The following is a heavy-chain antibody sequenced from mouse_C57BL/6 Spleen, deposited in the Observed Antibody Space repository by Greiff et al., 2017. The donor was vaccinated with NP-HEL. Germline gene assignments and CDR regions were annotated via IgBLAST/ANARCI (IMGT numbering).Heavy chain of an antibody. Sequence: EVQLQQSGPELVKPGASVKISCKASGYTFTDYYMNWVKQSHGKSLEWIGDINPNNGGTSYNQKFKGKATLTVDKSSSTAYMELRSLTSEDSAVYYCARRGYYGSSYDWFAYWGQGTLVTVSA. CDR1: GYTFTDYY. CDR3: ARRGYYGSSYDWFAY. CDR2: INPNNGGT. J-gene: IGHJ3*01. D-gene: IGHD1-1*01. V-gene: IGHV1-26*01.